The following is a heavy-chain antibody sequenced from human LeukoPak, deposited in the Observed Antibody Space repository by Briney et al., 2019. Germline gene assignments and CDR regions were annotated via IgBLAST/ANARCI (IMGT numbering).Heavy chain of an antibody. CDR1: GFTFSSYA. J-gene: IGHJ4*02. D-gene: IGHD3-22*01. Sequence: GGSLRLSCAASGFTFSSYAMCWVRQAPGKGLEWVSAISGSGGSTYYADSVKGRFTISRDNSKNTLYLQMNSLRAEDTAVYYCARDYYDSSGYLFDYWGQGTLVTVSS. CDR3: ARDYYDSSGYLFDY. CDR2: ISGSGGST. V-gene: IGHV3-23*01.